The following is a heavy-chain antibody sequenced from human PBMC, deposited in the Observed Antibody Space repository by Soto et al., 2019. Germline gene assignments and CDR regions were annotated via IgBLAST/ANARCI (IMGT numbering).Heavy chain of an antibody. CDR2: IYHSGST. CDR3: ARGRGTISGYYPFFDY. J-gene: IGHJ4*02. V-gene: IGHV4-4*02. Sequence: TSETLSLTCAVSGGSISCSNWWSWVRQPPGKGLEWIGEIYHSGSTYYNPSLKSRVTISVDTSKNQFSLKLSSVTAADTAVYYCARGRGTISGYYPFFDYWGQGTLVTVSS. D-gene: IGHD3-22*01. CDR1: GGSISCSNW.